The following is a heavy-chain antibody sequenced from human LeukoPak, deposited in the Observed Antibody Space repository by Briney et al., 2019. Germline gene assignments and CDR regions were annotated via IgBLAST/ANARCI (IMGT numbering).Heavy chain of an antibody. J-gene: IGHJ5*02. Sequence: APVKVSCKASGGTFSSYAISWVRQAPGQGLEWMGIINPSGGSTSYAQKFQGRVTMTRDTSTSTIYMELSSLRSEDTAVYYCARDKTDSSTYSWFDPWGQGTLVTVSS. D-gene: IGHD6-13*01. V-gene: IGHV1-46*01. CDR1: GGTFSSYA. CDR2: INPSGGST. CDR3: ARDKTDSSTYSWFDP.